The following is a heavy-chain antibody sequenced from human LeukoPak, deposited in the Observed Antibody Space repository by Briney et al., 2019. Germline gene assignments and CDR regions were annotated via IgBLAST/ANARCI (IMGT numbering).Heavy chain of an antibody. D-gene: IGHD3-3*01. J-gene: IGHJ4*02. CDR3: ARDEPFRDNNDFWSGASPVTLFDY. CDR1: GYTFTDNV. Sequence: ASVKVSCKTSGYTFTDNVITWVRQAPGQGLEWMGWISVYNGDTNYAQKVQARVTMTTDISTSTVYMELRSLRSDDTAVYYCARDEPFRDNNDFWSGASPVTLFDYWGQGTLVTVSS. V-gene: IGHV1-18*01. CDR2: ISVYNGDT.